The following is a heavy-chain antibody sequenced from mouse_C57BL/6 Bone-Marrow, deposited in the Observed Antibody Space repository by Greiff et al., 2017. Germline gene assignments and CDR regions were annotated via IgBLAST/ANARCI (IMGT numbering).Heavy chain of an antibody. CDR1: GYTFTDYY. D-gene: IGHD1-1*01. CDR3: ANYYYGSSYGFDY. V-gene: IGHV1-77*01. J-gene: IGHJ2*01. Sequence: VQLQQSGAELVKPGASVKISCKASGYTFTDYYINWVKQRPGQGLEWIGKIDPGSGSTYYNEKFKGKATLTADKSSSTAYMQLSSLTSEDSAVYFCANYYYGSSYGFDYWGQGTTLTVSS. CDR2: IDPGSGST.